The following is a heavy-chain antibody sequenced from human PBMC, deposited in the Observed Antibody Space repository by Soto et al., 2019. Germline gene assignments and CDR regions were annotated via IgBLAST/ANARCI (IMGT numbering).Heavy chain of an antibody. D-gene: IGHD4-17*01. CDR1: GGTFSSYA. V-gene: IGHV1-69*13. Sequence: SVKVSXKASGGTFSSYAISWVRQAPGQGLEWMGGITPIFGTANYAQKFQGRVTITADESTSTAYMELSSLRSEDTAVYYCARTRDPFDYGDIYDAFDIWGQGTMVTVSS. J-gene: IGHJ3*02. CDR2: ITPIFGTA. CDR3: ARTRDPFDYGDIYDAFDI.